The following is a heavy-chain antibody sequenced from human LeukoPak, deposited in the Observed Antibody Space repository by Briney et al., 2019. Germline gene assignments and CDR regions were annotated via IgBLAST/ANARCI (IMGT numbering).Heavy chain of an antibody. CDR3: ARHHYDILTGYYRGWFDP. D-gene: IGHD3-9*01. CDR1: GFTFSDYY. V-gene: IGHV3-66*04. CDR2: IYSGGST. Sequence: GGSLRLSCAASGFTFSDYYMSWIRQAPGKGLEWVSVIYSGGSTYYADSVKGRFTISRDNSKNTLYLQMNSLRAEDTAVYYCARHHYDILTGYYRGWFDPWGQGTLVTVSS. J-gene: IGHJ5*02.